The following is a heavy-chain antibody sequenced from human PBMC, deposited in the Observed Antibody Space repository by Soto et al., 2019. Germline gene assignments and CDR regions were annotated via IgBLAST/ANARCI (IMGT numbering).Heavy chain of an antibody. CDR2: ISYDGSNK. J-gene: IGHJ3*02. CDR3: ARDSPAFDI. V-gene: IGHV3-30-3*01. Sequence: SGGSLRLSCAASGFTFSSYAMHWVRQAPGKGLEWVAVISYDGSNKYYADSVKGRFTISRDNPKNTLYLQMNSLRAEDTAVYYCARDSPAFDIWGQGTMVTVSS. CDR1: GFTFSSYA.